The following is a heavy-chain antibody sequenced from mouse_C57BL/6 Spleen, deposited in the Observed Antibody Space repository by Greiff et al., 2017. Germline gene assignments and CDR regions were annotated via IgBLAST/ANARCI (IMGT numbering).Heavy chain of an antibody. Sequence: EVKLVESGGGLVKPGGSLKLSCAASGFTFSSYAMSWVRQTPEKRLEWVATISDGGRYTYYPDNVKGRFTISRDNAKNNLYRQMSHLKSEDTAMYYCARAQTALALYFDYWGQGTTLTVSS. CDR3: ARAQTALALYFDY. CDR2: ISDGGRYT. V-gene: IGHV5-4*03. D-gene: IGHD3-2*01. CDR1: GFTFSSYA. J-gene: IGHJ2*01.